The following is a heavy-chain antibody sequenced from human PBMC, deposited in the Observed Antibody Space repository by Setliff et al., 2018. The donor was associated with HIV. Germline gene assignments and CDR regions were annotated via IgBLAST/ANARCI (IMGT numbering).Heavy chain of an antibody. CDR3: ARDADDYVWGSYRYFDL. V-gene: IGHV1-69*13. CDR1: GGTFSSYA. J-gene: IGHJ2*01. CDR2: IIPIFGTA. Sequence: SVKVSCKASGGTFSSYAISWVRQAPGQGLEWMGGIIPIFGTANYAQKFQGRVTITADESTSTAYMELSSLRSEDTAVYYCARDADDYVWGSYRYFDLWGRGTLVTVSS. D-gene: IGHD3-16*01.